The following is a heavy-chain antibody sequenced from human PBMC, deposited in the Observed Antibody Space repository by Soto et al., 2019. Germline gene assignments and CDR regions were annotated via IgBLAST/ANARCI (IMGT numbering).Heavy chain of an antibody. Sequence: PEGTLRLPGCAAGISFNNFAMSWVCQAPGKGLEAVSSLSGSGAATYYTDSVKGRFTISRDNSKNALYLQMRSLTAEDTATYSCAKGRLFGVLPPPHYFDYWGQGALVTVSS. J-gene: IGHJ4*02. CDR2: LSGSGAAT. CDR3: AKGRLFGVLPPPHYFDY. V-gene: IGHV3-23*01. D-gene: IGHD3-3*01. CDR1: GISFNNFA.